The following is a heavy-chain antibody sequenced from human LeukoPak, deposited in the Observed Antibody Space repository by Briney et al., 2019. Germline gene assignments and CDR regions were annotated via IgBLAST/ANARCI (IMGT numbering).Heavy chain of an antibody. CDR1: GFTFSSYA. Sequence: QPGGSLRLSCAASGFTFSSYAMHWVRQAPGKGLEWVAVISYDGSNKYYADSVKGRFTISRDNSKNTLYLQMNSLRAEDTAVYYCAKVGTGTTTLTGFFDYWGQGTLVTVSS. CDR2: ISYDGSNK. J-gene: IGHJ4*02. D-gene: IGHD1-7*01. CDR3: AKVGTGTTTLTGFFDY. V-gene: IGHV3-30-3*01.